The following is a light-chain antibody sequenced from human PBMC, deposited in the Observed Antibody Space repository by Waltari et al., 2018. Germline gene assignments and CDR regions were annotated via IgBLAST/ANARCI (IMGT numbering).Light chain of an antibody. V-gene: IGKV1-5*03. J-gene: IGKJ4*01. Sequence: DTQLTQSPSTLSASVGDRVTITCRASQIISTWLAWYQQKPGKAPKLLIYKASSLESGVPARFGGSGSETEFTLTISSLQPDDFATYYCQQYNDFSSLTFGGGTKVEIE. CDR1: QIISTW. CDR3: QQYNDFSSLT. CDR2: KAS.